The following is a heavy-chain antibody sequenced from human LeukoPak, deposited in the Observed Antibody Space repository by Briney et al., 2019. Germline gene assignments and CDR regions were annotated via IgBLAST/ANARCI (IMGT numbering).Heavy chain of an antibody. Sequence: PGGSLRLSCEASGFTFSSYSMNWVRQAPGKGLEWVSCITSSSSHIYYADSVKGRFTISRDNAKNSLYLQMNSLRAEDTAVYYCARDLYGYRWTWGQGTLVTVSS. D-gene: IGHD5-18*01. J-gene: IGHJ5*02. V-gene: IGHV3-21*01. CDR1: GFTFSSYS. CDR2: ITSSSSHI. CDR3: ARDLYGYRWT.